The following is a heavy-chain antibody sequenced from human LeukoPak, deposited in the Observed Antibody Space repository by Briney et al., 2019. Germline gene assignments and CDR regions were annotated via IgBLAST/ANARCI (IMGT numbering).Heavy chain of an antibody. J-gene: IGHJ4*02. Sequence: ASVKVSCKASGYTFTGYYMHWVRQAPGQGLEWMGWINPNSGGTNYAQKFQGRVTMTRDTSIGTAYMELSRLRSDDTAVYYCARGPRGYSGYDLPPPDYWGQGTLVTVSS. CDR2: INPNSGGT. V-gene: IGHV1-2*02. CDR3: ARGPRGYSGYDLPPPDY. CDR1: GYTFTGYY. D-gene: IGHD5-12*01.